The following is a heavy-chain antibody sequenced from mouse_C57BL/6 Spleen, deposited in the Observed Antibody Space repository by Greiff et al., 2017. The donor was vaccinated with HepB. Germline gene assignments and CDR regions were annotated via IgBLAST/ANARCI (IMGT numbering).Heavy chain of an antibody. Sequence: QVQLQQSGPELVKPGASVKISCKASGYAFSSSWMNWVKQRPGKGLEWIGRIYPGDGDTNYNGKFKGKATLTADKSSSTAYMQLSSLTSEDSAVYFCARWDYGPHWGQGTTLTVSS. V-gene: IGHV1-82*01. D-gene: IGHD1-1*01. CDR2: IYPGDGDT. CDR1: GYAFSSSW. J-gene: IGHJ2*01. CDR3: ARWDYGPH.